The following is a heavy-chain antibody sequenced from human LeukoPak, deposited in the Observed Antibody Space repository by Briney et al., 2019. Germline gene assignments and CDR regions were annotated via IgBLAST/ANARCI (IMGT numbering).Heavy chain of an antibody. CDR2: IKQDGSEK. CDR3: ARVPRGSGGYYYGMDV. CDR1: GLTFSNFW. J-gene: IGHJ6*02. Sequence: PGGSLRLSCAASGLTFSNFWMSWVRQAPGRGLEWVANIKQDGSEKNYVGSVKGRFTISRDNAKNSLYLQLNSLRAEDTAVYYCARVPRGSGGYYYGMDVWGQGTTVTVSS. D-gene: IGHD1-26*01. V-gene: IGHV3-7*01.